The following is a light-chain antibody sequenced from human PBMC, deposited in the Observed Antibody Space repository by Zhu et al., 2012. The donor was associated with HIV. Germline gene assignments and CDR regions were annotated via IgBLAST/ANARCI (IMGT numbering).Light chain of an antibody. CDR3: QQYDSSPYT. V-gene: IGKV3-20*01. Sequence: EIVLTQSPGTLSLSPGERATLSCRASQSVNKNYLAWYQQKVGQAPRLLIYDAFSRATGIPDRFSGSGSGTDFSLTIRRLEPADFAVFYCQQYDSSPYTFGQGTKLEIK. J-gene: IGKJ2*01. CDR1: QSVNKNY. CDR2: DAF.